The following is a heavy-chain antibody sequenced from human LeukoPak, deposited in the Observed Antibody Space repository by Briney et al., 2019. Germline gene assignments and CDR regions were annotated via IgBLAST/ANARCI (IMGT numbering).Heavy chain of an antibody. J-gene: IGHJ6*02. CDR2: IYHSGST. V-gene: IGHV4-30-2*01. CDR3: ARESLGRDYYYYGMDV. Sequence: PSETLSLTCAVSGGSISSGGYSWSWIRQPPGKGLEWIGYIYHSGSTYYNPSLKSRVTISVDRSKNRFSLNLSSVTAADTAVYYCARESLGRDYYYYGMDVWGQGTTVTVSS. CDR1: GGSISSGGYS. D-gene: IGHD7-27*01.